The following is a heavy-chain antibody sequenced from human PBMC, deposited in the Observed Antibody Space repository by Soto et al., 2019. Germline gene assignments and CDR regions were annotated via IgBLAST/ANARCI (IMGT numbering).Heavy chain of an antibody. J-gene: IGHJ5*02. D-gene: IGHD3-22*01. Sequence: SETLSLTCTVSGGSISSGDYYWSWIRQPPGKGLEWIGYIYYSGSTYYNPSLKSRVTISVDTSKNQFSLKLSSVTAADTAVYYCASIHGSDSSGYYYGGFFRSWGQGTLVTVSS. CDR1: GGSISSGDYY. CDR2: IYYSGST. V-gene: IGHV4-30-4*01. CDR3: ASIHGSDSSGYYYGGFFRS.